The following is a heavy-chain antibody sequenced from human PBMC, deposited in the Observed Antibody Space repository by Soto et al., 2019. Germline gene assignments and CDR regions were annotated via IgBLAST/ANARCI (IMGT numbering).Heavy chain of an antibody. V-gene: IGHV5-10-1*01. J-gene: IGHJ6*02. CDR2: IDPSYSYT. CDR3: ARRSIYSNYDYYYGMDV. CDR1: GYSFTSYW. Sequence: GESLKISCKGSGYSFTSYWISWVRQMPGKGLVWMGRIDPSYSYTNYISSFQGHVTISADKSTITAYLQWSSLKASDTAMYYCARRSIYSNYDYYYGMDVWGQGTTVTVSS. D-gene: IGHD4-4*01.